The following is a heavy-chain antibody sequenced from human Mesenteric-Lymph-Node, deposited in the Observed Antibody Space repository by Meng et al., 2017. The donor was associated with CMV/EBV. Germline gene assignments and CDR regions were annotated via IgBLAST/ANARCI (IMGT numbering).Heavy chain of an antibody. CDR1: GGTFSSYA. Sequence: ASVKVSCKASGGTFSSYAICWVRQAPGQGLEWMGWISAYNGNTNYAQNLQGRVTMTTDTSTSTAYMELRSLRSDDTAMYYCARDRRGSWYPGYYGMDVWGQGTTVTVSS. J-gene: IGHJ6*02. D-gene: IGHD6-13*01. V-gene: IGHV1-18*01. CDR3: ARDRRGSWYPGYYGMDV. CDR2: ISAYNGNT.